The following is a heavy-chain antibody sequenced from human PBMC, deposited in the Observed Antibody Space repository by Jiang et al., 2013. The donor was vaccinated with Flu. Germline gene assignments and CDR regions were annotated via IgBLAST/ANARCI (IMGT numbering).Heavy chain of an antibody. Sequence: NSQTITWVRQAPGQGLEWMGSIMPIFGTANYAQKFQGRVTFTADASTSTAYMELSSLRSEDTAVYYCAREGLRNFYDTTGTLDSWGQGTLVTVSS. D-gene: IGHD3-22*01. CDR3: AREGLRNFYDTTGTLDS. CDR2: IMPIFGTA. CDR1: NSQT. J-gene: IGHJ4*02. V-gene: IGHV1-69*15.